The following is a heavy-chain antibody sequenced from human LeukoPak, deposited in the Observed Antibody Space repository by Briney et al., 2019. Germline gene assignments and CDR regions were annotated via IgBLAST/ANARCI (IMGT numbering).Heavy chain of an antibody. CDR1: GFTFSSSA. Sequence: GGSLRLSCAASGFTFSSSAMSWVRQAPGKGLEWVSRISGSGGSTYYADSVKGRFTISRDNSKNTLYLQMNSLRAEDTAVYYCASFYYYDSSGYPLAHDAFDIWGQGTMVTVSS. D-gene: IGHD3-22*01. V-gene: IGHV3-23*01. J-gene: IGHJ3*02. CDR2: ISGSGGST. CDR3: ASFYYYDSSGYPLAHDAFDI.